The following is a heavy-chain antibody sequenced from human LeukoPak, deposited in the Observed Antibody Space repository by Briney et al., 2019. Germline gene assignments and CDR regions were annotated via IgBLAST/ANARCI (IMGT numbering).Heavy chain of an antibody. CDR1: GFTFSSYA. D-gene: IGHD2-2*02. J-gene: IGHJ4*02. V-gene: IGHV3-23*01. Sequence: GGSLRLSCAASGFTFSSYAMSWVRQAPGKGLEWVSAISGSGGSTYYADSVKGRFTISRDNSKNTLYLQMNSLRAEDTAVYYCARDSRRYCSSTSCYTVGPFDYWGQGTLVTVSS. CDR2: ISGSGGST. CDR3: ARDSRRYCSSTSCYTVGPFDY.